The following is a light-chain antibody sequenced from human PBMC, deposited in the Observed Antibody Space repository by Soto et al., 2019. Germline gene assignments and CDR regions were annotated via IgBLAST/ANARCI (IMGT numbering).Light chain of an antibody. CDR1: QGISSY. CDR3: QQYYSDPPT. J-gene: IGKJ1*01. CDR2: DAS. Sequence: AIRMTQSPSSFSASTGDRVTITCRASQGISSYLAWYQQKPGKAPKLLIYDASTLQSGVPSWFSGSGSGTDFTLITSRLQSEDVATYFCQQYYSDPPTFGQGTKVEIK. V-gene: IGKV1-8*01.